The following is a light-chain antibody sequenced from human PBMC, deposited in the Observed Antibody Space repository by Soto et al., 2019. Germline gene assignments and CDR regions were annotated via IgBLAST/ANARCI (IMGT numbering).Light chain of an antibody. CDR1: QYINAR. CDR3: HQRQSWTRT. J-gene: IGKJ1*01. V-gene: IGKV3-11*01. CDR2: QTS. Sequence: EIVLTQSPATLYSFAGDRVTLSCRASQYINARFAWYQHRPGQAPRLLMYQTSIRAAGIPARFSASGTGTDFTLTISDVKPEDFAVYYGHQRQSWTRTFCQGTKVDI.